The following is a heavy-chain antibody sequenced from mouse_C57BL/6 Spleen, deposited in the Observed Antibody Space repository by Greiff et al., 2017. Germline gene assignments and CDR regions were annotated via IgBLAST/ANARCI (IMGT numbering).Heavy chain of an antibody. D-gene: IGHD2-1*01. CDR2: INPSSGYT. CDR1: GYTFTSYT. J-gene: IGHJ4*01. V-gene: IGHV1-4*01. CDR3: ALYYGPPSAMDY. Sequence: QVQLQQSGAELARPGASVKMSCKASGYTFTSYTMHWVKQRPGQGLEWIGYINPSSGYTKYNQKFKDKSTLTADKSSSTAYMQLSSLTSEDSAVYYCALYYGPPSAMDYWGQGTSVTVSS.